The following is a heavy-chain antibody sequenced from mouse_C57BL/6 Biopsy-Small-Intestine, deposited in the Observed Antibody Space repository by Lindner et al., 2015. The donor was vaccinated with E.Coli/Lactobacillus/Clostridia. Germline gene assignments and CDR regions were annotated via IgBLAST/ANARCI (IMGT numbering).Heavy chain of an antibody. D-gene: IGHD2-3*01. CDR3: ARSRDGYPFAY. CDR1: GYTFTSYD. V-gene: IGHV1-85*01. Sequence: VQLQESGPELVKPGASVKLSCKASGYTFTSYDINWVELRPGQGLEWIGWIYPRDGNTKYNEKFKGKATLTVDTSSSTAYMELHSLTSEDSAVYFCARSRDGYPFAYWGQGTLVTVSA. J-gene: IGHJ3*01. CDR2: IYPRDGNT.